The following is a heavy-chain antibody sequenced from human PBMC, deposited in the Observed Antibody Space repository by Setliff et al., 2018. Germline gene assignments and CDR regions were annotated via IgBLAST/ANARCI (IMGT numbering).Heavy chain of an antibody. CDR1: GFTFSSYA. D-gene: IGHD7-27*01. V-gene: IGHV3-30*04. Sequence: GGSLRLSCAAFGFTFSSYALHWVRQAPGKGLEWVTLISYEGIDKYYADSVKGRFTVSRDNARNALYLQMNSLRAEDTAVYFCAALDWGENFYNVDVWGKGTTVTVSS. CDR2: ISYEGIDK. CDR3: AALDWGENFYNVDV. J-gene: IGHJ6*03.